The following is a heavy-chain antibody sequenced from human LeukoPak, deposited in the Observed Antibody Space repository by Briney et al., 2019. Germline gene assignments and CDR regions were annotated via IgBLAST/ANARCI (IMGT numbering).Heavy chain of an antibody. CDR3: ARDVRQLPFGWSPFGTFDI. J-gene: IGHJ3*02. CDR1: GFTLRSYA. D-gene: IGHD2-2*01. V-gene: IGHV3-30-3*01. Sequence: GGSLRLSCAASGFTLRSYAMHWVRQAPGKGLEWVAVISYDGSNEYYADSVKGRFTISRDNSKNTLYVQMNSLRVEDTAVYYCARDVRQLPFGWSPFGTFDIWGQGTMVTVSS. CDR2: ISYDGSNE.